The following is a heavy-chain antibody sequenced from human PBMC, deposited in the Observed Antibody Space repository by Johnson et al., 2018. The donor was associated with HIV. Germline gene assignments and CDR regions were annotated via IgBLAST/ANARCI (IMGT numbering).Heavy chain of an antibody. D-gene: IGHD1-26*01. V-gene: IGHV3-20*04. CDR1: GFIFDDYG. CDR2: INWNGGRV. J-gene: IGHJ3*02. Sequence: VQLVESGGGVVQPGGSLRLSCAGSGFIFDDYGMRWVRQPPGKGLEWVSGINWNGGRVGYADSVKGRFTISRDNSKNTLYLQMNSLRAEDTAVYYCARDAQEWELWGDGAFDIWGQGTMVTVSS. CDR3: ARDAQEWELWGDGAFDI.